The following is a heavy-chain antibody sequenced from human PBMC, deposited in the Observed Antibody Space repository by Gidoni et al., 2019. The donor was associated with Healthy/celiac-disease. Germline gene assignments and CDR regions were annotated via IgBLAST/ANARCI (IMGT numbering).Heavy chain of an antibody. Sequence: EVPLVESGGGLVQPGGSLSLPCAASGFPFSTYWLSWVSQAPGKGLEWVANIKQDGSEKYYVDSVKGRFTISRDNAKSSLYLQMNSLRAEDTAVYYCARDSDYYDSSGYRNYYYYGMDVWGQGTTVTVSS. CDR3: ARDSDYYDSSGYRNYYYYGMDV. V-gene: IGHV3-7*01. CDR2: IKQDGSEK. CDR1: GFPFSTYW. D-gene: IGHD3-22*01. J-gene: IGHJ6*02.